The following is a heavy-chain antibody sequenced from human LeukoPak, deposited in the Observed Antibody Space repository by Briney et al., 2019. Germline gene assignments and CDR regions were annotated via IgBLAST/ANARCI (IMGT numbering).Heavy chain of an antibody. D-gene: IGHD3-3*01. J-gene: IGHJ1*01. V-gene: IGHV3-23*01. CDR2: ISGSGGST. CDR1: GFTYSSYA. Sequence: GGSLRLSCAASGFTYSSYAMSWVRQAPGKGLEWVSAISGSGGSTYYADSVKGRFTISRDNSKNTLYLQMNSLRAEDTAVYYCAKRVKRFLEWLFLHRMAEYFQHWGQGTLVTVSS. CDR3: AKRVKRFLEWLFLHRMAEYFQH.